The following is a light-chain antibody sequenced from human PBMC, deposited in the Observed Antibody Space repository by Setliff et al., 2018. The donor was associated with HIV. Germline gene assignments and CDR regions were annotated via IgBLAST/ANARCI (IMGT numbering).Light chain of an antibody. CDR3: SSYTGSSTYV. V-gene: IGLV2-14*02. J-gene: IGLJ1*01. CDR2: EVS. CDR1: SSDVGSYNL. Sequence: QSVLTQPASVSGSPGQSITISCTGTSSDVGSYNLVSWYQQHPGKAPKLMIYEVSKRPSGVSNRFSGSKSGTTAWELTISGLQAEDEADYYCSSYTGSSTYVFGTGTKVTVL.